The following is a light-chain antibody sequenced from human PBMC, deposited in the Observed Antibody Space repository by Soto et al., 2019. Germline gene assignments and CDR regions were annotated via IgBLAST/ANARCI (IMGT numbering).Light chain of an antibody. CDR1: QRISSY. CDR2: AAS. V-gene: IGKV1-39*01. Sequence: DIQITQSPSSLSASVVYRFTITCRASQRISSYLNWYQQKPGKAPRLLIYAASTLQTGVPSRFSGSGSGTHFTLTISSVHPEDFATYYCLQHNSYPRTCGQGTKVDIK. J-gene: IGKJ1*01. CDR3: LQHNSYPRT.